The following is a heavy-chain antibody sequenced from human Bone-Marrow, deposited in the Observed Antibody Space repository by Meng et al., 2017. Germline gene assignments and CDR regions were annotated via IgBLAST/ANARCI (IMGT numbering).Heavy chain of an antibody. V-gene: IGHV4-61*01. CDR3: ARGQYY. Sequence: QVQLQESGPGLGRPSETLSLTCTVSGGSVNSGSYAWSWIRQPPGKGLEWIGNIYYSGTTNYNPSLKSRVTISIDASKNQFSLMLSSLTAADTAVYYCARGQYYWGQGTLVTVSS. CDR2: IYYSGTT. J-gene: IGHJ4*02. CDR1: GGSVNSGSYA.